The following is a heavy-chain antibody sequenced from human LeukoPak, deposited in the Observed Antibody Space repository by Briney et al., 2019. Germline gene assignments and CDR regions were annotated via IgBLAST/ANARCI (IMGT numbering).Heavy chain of an antibody. D-gene: IGHD5/OR15-5a*01. Sequence: PGGSLRLSCAASGFTFSSYSMNWVRQAPGKGLEWVSSISSSSSYIYYADSVKGRFTISRDNSRNTVYLQMDSLTAEDTAVYYCAKDLRSPGALLDYWGQGTLVTVSS. J-gene: IGHJ4*02. CDR2: ISSSSSYI. CDR1: GFTFSSYS. V-gene: IGHV3-21*01. CDR3: AKDLRSPGALLDY.